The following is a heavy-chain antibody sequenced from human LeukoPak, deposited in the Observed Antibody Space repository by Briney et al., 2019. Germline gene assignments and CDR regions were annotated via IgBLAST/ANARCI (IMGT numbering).Heavy chain of an antibody. D-gene: IGHD6-6*01. V-gene: IGHV3-23*01. CDR2: ISGSGGST. J-gene: IGHJ4*02. CDR3: AKDHIVYSSSELGIFDY. CDR1: GFTFSSYA. Sequence: GGSLRLSCAASGFTFSSYAMSWVRQAPGKGLEWVCAISGSGGSTYYAASVKGRLTISLHNSQNTLYLQMNSLRAEDTAVYYCAKDHIVYSSSELGIFDYWGQGTLVTVSS.